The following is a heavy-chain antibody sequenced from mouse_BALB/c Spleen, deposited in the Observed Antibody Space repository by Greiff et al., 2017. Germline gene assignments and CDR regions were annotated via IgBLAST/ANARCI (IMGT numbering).Heavy chain of an antibody. J-gene: IGHJ2*01. CDR2: ISSGGGST. CDR1: GFAFSSYD. CDR3: ARHDSAVVAPFDY. V-gene: IGHV5-12-1*01. Sequence: EVQGVESGGGLVKPGGSLKLSCAASGFAFSSYDMSWVRQTPEKRLEWVAYISSGGGSTYYPDTVKGRFTISRDNAKNTLYLQMSSLKSEDTAMYYCARHDSAVVAPFDYWGQGTTLTVSS. D-gene: IGHD1-1*01.